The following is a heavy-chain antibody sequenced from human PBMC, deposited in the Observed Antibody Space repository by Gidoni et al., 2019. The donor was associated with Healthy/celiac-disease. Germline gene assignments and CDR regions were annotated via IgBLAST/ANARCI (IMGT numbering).Heavy chain of an antibody. J-gene: IGHJ3*02. D-gene: IGHD3-22*01. V-gene: IGHV3-21*01. Sequence: EVQLVESGGGLVKPGGSLRLSGAASGFTFSSYSMNWVRQAPGKGLEWVSSISSSSSYIYYADSVKGRFTISRDNAKNSLYLQMNSLRAEDTAVYYCARDYYDSSGSDAFDIWGQGTMVTVFS. CDR3: ARDYYDSSGSDAFDI. CDR2: ISSSSSYI. CDR1: GFTFSSYS.